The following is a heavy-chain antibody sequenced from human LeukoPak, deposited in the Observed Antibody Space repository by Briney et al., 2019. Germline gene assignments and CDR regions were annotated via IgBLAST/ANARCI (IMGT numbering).Heavy chain of an antibody. Sequence: SETLSLTCAVYGGSFSGYYWSWIRQPPGKGLEWIGEINHSGSTNYNPSLRSRVTISVDTSKNQFSLKLSSVTAADTAVYYCARGNSGSPKYYFDYWGQGTLVTVSS. V-gene: IGHV4-34*01. CDR2: INHSGST. CDR1: GGSFSGYY. J-gene: IGHJ4*02. CDR3: ARGNSGSPKYYFDY. D-gene: IGHD1-26*01.